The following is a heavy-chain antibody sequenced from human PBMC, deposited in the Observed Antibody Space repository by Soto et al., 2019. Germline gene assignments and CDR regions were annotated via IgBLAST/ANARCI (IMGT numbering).Heavy chain of an antibody. CDR3: ARGGGSSGYYYYYYGMDV. CDR1: GYTFTSYD. Sequence: ASVKVSCKASGYTFTSYDINWVRQATGQGLEWMGWMNPNSGNTGYAQKFQGRVTMTRNTSISTAYMELSSLRSEGTAVYYCARGGGSSGYYYYYYGMDVWGQGTTVTVSS. D-gene: IGHD3-22*01. J-gene: IGHJ6*02. CDR2: MNPNSGNT. V-gene: IGHV1-8*01.